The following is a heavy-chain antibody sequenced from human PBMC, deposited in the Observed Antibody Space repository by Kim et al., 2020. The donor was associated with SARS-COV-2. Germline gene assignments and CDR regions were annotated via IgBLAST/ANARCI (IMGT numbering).Heavy chain of an antibody. Sequence: SETLSLSCTVSGGSLTNYYWNWIRQPPGKGLEWIGYIHYSGSTNYSPSVKSRVTILVDTSKNQFSLKLNAVTAADTAVYYCAGYSSVFNRFVSWGQGPLVPVSS. V-gene: IGHV4-59*01. D-gene: IGHD6-19*01. CDR2: IHYSGST. CDR1: GGSLTNYY. CDR3: AGYSSVFNRFVS. J-gene: IGHJ5*01.